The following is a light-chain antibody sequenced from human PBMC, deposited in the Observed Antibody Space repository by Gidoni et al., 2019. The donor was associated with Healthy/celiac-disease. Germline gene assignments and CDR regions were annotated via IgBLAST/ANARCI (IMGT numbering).Light chain of an antibody. J-gene: IGKJ1*01. V-gene: IGKV3-11*01. CDR1: QSVSSY. Sequence: EIVLTQSPATLSLSPAERPTLSCRASQSVSSYLAWYQQKPGQAPRLLIYDASNRATGIPARFSGSGSGTDFTLTISSLEPEDFAVYYCQQRSNWPTFGQGTKVEIK. CDR2: DAS. CDR3: QQRSNWPT.